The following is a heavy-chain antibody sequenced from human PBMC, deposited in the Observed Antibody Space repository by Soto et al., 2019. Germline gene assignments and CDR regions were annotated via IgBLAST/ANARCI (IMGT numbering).Heavy chain of an antibody. V-gene: IGHV4-30-2*01. Sequence: SETLSLTCTVSGGSISGGGYSWSWIRQPPGKGLECIGYISHSGSTYYNPSLKSRVTMSVDKSKNDFSLKLTSVTAADTAVYYCARVIYYSYVGGGAWFDPGGREPLVTVSS. CDR3: ARVIYYSYVGGGAWFDP. D-gene: IGHD5-18*01. CDR1: GGSISGGGYS. CDR2: ISHSGST. J-gene: IGHJ5*02.